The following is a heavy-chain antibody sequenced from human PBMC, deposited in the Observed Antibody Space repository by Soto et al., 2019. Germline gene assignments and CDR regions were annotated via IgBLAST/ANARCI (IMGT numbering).Heavy chain of an antibody. D-gene: IGHD6-13*01. CDR2: ISYDGSNK. V-gene: IGHV3-30-3*01. Sequence: PVGSLRLSCAASGFTFSSYAMNWARQAPGKGLEWVAVISYDGSNKYYADSVKGRFTISRDNSKNTLYLQMNSLRAEDTAVYYCARDRCIAAAGVYYYYGMDVWGQGTTVTVSS. CDR1: GFTFSSYA. J-gene: IGHJ6*02. CDR3: ARDRCIAAAGVYYYYGMDV.